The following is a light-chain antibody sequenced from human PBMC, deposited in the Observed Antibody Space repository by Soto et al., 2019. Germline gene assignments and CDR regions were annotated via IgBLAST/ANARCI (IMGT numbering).Light chain of an antibody. J-gene: IGKJ4*01. V-gene: IGKV1-12*01. CDR3: QQANSFPLT. Sequence: DIQMTQSPSSVSASVGDRVTITCRASEGISNALAWYQQKPGMAPTLLIFDASILQSGVPSRFSGSGSGTDFTLTISSLRPEDFATYYCQQANSFPLTFGGGTKVDIK. CDR1: EGISNA. CDR2: DAS.